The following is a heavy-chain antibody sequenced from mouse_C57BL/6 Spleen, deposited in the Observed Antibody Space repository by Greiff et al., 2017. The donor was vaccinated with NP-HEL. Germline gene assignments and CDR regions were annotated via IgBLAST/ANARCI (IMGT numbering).Heavy chain of an antibody. V-gene: IGHV5-17*01. J-gene: IGHJ4*01. CDR3: ARRDYPDYAMDY. CDR1: GFTFSDYG. Sequence: VQLKESGGGLVKPGGSLKLSCAASGFTFSDYGMHWVRQAPEKGLEWVAYISSGSSTIYYADTVKGRFTISRDNAKNTLFLQMTSLRSEDTAMYYCARRDYPDYAMDYWGQGTSVTVSS. CDR2: ISSGSSTI. D-gene: IGHD5-5*01.